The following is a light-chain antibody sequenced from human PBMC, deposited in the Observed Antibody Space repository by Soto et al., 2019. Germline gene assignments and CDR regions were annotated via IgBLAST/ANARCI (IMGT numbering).Light chain of an antibody. Sequence: QSVLTQPASVSGSPGQSITISCTGTSSDVGGYNYVSWYQQHPGTAPKLMIYEVSNRPSGVSNRFSGSKSGNTASLTISGLQAEDEADYYCRSYTSSSTLWVFGGGTKLTVL. J-gene: IGLJ3*02. CDR1: SSDVGGYNY. CDR2: EVS. V-gene: IGLV2-14*01. CDR3: RSYTSSSTLWV.